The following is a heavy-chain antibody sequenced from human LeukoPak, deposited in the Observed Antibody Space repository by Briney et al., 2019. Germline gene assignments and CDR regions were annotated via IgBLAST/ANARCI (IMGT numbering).Heavy chain of an antibody. CDR1: GFTFSSYA. V-gene: IGHV3-23*01. CDR2: ISSSGGST. J-gene: IGHJ4*02. Sequence: GGSLKLSCAASGFTFSSYAMSWVRQAPGKGLEWVSSISSSGGSTYYADSVKGRFTISRDISQNTLYLQLNSLRAEDAAVYYCARSVVVTAFRVFDYWGQGTLVTVSS. D-gene: IGHD2-21*02. CDR3: ARSVVVTAFRVFDY.